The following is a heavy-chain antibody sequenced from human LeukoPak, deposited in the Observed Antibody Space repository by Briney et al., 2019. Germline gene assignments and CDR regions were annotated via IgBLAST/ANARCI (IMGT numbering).Heavy chain of an antibody. CDR2: ISYDGSNK. CDR3: AKAPTWTSTAAPDY. J-gene: IGHJ4*02. Sequence: GRSLRLSCAASGFTFSSYGMHWVRQAPGKGLEWVAVISYDGSNKYYADSVKGRFTISRDNSKNTLYLQMNSLRAEDTAVYYCAKAPTWTSTAAPDYWGQGILVTVSS. CDR1: GFTFSSYG. D-gene: IGHD2-2*01. V-gene: IGHV3-30*18.